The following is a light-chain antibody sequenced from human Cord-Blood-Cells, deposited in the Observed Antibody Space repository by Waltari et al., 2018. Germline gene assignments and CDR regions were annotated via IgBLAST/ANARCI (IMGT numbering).Light chain of an antibody. CDR1: KLGDKY. CDR2: QDS. CDR3: QAWDSSTNYV. V-gene: IGLV3-1*01. J-gene: IGLJ1*01. Sequence: SYELTQPPSVSVSPGQTASITCSGDKLGDKYACWYQQKPGQSPLLGIYQDSKRPSGIPERFSGSNSGNTASLTISGTQAMDEADYYCQAWDSSTNYVFGTGTKVTVL.